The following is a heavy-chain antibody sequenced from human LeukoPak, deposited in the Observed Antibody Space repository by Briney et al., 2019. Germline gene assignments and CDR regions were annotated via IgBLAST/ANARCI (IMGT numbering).Heavy chain of an antibody. J-gene: IGHJ4*02. Sequence: GKSLRLSCAASGFTFFSYGMHWVRQAPGRGLEWVAGISYDGSNKYYVDSVKGRFTISRDNSKNTLYLEMISLRIEDTAVYYCAKGPVSGSRSPLDYWGQGTLVTVSS. CDR3: AKGPVSGSRSPLDY. CDR2: ISYDGSNK. CDR1: GFTFFSYG. D-gene: IGHD1-26*01. V-gene: IGHV3-30*18.